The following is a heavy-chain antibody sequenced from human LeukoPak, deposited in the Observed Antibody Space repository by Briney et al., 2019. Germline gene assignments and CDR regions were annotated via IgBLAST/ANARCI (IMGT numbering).Heavy chain of an antibody. CDR1: GYTFTSYY. CDR2: INPSGGST. V-gene: IGHV1-46*01. J-gene: IGHJ4*02. D-gene: IGHD3-22*01. CDR3: ARDPSYDSSGYYSAYFDY. Sequence: ASVKVSCKASGYTFTSYYMHWVRQAPGQGLEWMGIINPSGGSTSYAQKFQGRVTMTRDTSTSTVYMELSSLRSEDTAVYYCARDPSYDSSGYYSAYFDYWGQGTLVTVSS.